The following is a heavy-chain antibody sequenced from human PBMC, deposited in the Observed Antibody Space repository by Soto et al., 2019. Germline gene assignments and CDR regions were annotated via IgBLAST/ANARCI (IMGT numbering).Heavy chain of an antibody. CDR1: GFTFSGSA. J-gene: IGHJ6*03. CDR2: IRSKANSYAT. Sequence: GGSLRLSCAASGFTFSGSAMHWVRQASGKGLEWVGRIRSKANSYATAYAASVKGRFTISRDDSKNTAYLQMNSLKTEDTAVYYSTRWGVVPDYYYMDVWGKGTTVTVSS. V-gene: IGHV3-73*01. CDR3: TRWGVVPDYYYMDV. D-gene: IGHD2-2*01.